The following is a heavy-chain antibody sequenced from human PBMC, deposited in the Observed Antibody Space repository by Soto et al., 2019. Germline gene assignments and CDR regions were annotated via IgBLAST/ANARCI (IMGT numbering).Heavy chain of an antibody. V-gene: IGHV1-69*01. CDR3: AREPYYDSSGYYYYYGMDV. Sequence: QVQLVQSGAEVKKPGSSVKVSCKASGGTFSSYAISWVRQAPGQGLEWMGGIIPIFGTANYAQKFQGRVTITADVSTSTAYMELSSLRSEDTAVYYCAREPYYDSSGYYYYYGMDVWGQGTTVTVSS. J-gene: IGHJ6*02. CDR2: IIPIFGTA. D-gene: IGHD3-22*01. CDR1: GGTFSSYA.